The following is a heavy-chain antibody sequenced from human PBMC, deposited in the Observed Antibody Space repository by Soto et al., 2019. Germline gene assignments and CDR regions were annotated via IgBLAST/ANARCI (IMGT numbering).Heavy chain of an antibody. CDR2: ISYDGSNK. CDR1: GFTFSSYA. Sequence: GGSLRLSCAASGFTFSSYAMHWVRQAPGKGLEWVAVISYDGSNKYYADSVKGRFTISRDNSKNTLYLQMNSLRAEDTAVYYCASPKGGYDYPMYFDYWGQGTLVTVSS. V-gene: IGHV3-30-3*01. CDR3: ASPKGGYDYPMYFDY. D-gene: IGHD5-12*01. J-gene: IGHJ4*02.